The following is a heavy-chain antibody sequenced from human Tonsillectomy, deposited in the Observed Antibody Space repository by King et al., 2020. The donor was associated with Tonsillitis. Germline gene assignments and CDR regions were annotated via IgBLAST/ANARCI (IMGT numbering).Heavy chain of an antibody. J-gene: IGHJ6*02. CDR2: IKYHGSNK. V-gene: IGHV3-30*02. CDR1: GFTFSRYG. CDR3: AKVWELSRNSYYYYYGMDV. Sequence: QVQLVESGGGVVQPGGSLRLSCAASGFTFSRYGMHWVRQAPGKGLEWVAFIKYHGSNKYYADSVKGRFTISRDNSKNTLDLQMSSLRAEDTAVYYCAKVWELSRNSYYYYYGMDVWGQGTTVTVSS. D-gene: IGHD3-16*02.